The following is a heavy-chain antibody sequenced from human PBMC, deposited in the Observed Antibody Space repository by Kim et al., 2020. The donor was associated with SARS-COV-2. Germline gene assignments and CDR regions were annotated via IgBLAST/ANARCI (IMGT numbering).Heavy chain of an antibody. J-gene: IGHJ6*02. CDR2: ISYDGSNK. CDR3: AKDRPNRVYRYYYYGMDV. V-gene: IGHV3-30*18. CDR1: GFTFSSYG. D-gene: IGHD6-13*01. Sequence: GGSLRLSCAASGFTFSSYGMHWVRQAPGKGLEWVAVISYDGSNKYYADSVKGRFTISRDNSKNTLYLQMNSLRAEDTAVYYCAKDRPNRVYRYYYYGMDVWGQGTTVTVSS.